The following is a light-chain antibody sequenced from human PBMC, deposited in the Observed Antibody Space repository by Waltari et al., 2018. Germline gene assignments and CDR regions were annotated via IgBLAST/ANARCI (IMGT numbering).Light chain of an antibody. Sequence: EIVMTQSPAVLSVSPGQRATLSCRASETVTSHLAWYQQKPGQAPRLLLYDVSTRAAGTPARFSGSGSETGFTLTVTSLQSEDCAVYYCQQYYEWQTFGPGTKVEIK. V-gene: IGKV3D-15*01. J-gene: IGKJ1*01. CDR1: ETVTSH. CDR3: QQYYEWQT. CDR2: DVS.